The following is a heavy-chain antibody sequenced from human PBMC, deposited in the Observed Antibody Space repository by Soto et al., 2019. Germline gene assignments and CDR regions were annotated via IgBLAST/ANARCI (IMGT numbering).Heavy chain of an antibody. V-gene: IGHV3-21*01. Sequence: PGGSLRLSGSASGFTFSSYIINWVRQAPGKGLEWVSSISSSSTYIYYADSVKGRFTISRDNAKNSLFLQMNSLRAEDTAVYYCARDIAAAGTFVLAGMDVWGQGTTVTVSS. CDR3: ARDIAAAGTFVLAGMDV. J-gene: IGHJ6*02. CDR1: GFTFSSYI. CDR2: ISSSSTYI. D-gene: IGHD6-13*01.